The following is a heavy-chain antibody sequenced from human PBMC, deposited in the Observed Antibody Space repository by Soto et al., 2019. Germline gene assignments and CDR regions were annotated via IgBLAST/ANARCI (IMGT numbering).Heavy chain of an antibody. J-gene: IGHJ3*02. V-gene: IGHV1-69*01. CDR1: GGTFSSYA. CDR3: ARKPYYYDTIGRDAFDI. Sequence: QVQLVQSGAEVKKPGSSVKVSCKASGGTFSSYAISWVRQAPGQGLEWMGGIIPIFGTANYAQQFQGRVTITADESTSTAYMELSSLRSEDTAVYYCARKPYYYDTIGRDAFDIWGQGTMVTVSS. CDR2: IIPIFGTA. D-gene: IGHD3-22*01.